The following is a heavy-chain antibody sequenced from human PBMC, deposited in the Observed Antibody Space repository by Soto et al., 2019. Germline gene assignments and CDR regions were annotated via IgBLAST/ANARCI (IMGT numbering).Heavy chain of an antibody. D-gene: IGHD3-10*01. CDR3: ARGPSVRVSSGSYRGQDYYYYYYYMDV. CDR2: IIPILGIA. CDR1: GGTFSSYT. J-gene: IGHJ6*03. Sequence: EASVKVSCKASGGTFSSYTISWVRQAPGQGLEWMGRIIPILGIANYAQKFQGRVTITADKSTSTAYMELSSLRSEDTAVYYCARGPSVRVSSGSYRGQDYYYYYYYMDVWGKGTTVTVSS. V-gene: IGHV1-69*02.